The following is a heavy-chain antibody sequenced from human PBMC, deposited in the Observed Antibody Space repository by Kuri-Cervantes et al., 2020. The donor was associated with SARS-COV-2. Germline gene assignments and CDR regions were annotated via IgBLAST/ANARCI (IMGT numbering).Heavy chain of an antibody. CDR1: GGSISSYY. J-gene: IGHJ6*02. V-gene: IGHV4-59*01. CDR3: ARDRTAAGLYYYYYGMDV. CDR2: IYYSGST. Sequence: SETLSLTCTVSGGSISSYYWSWIRQPPGKGLEWIGYIYYSGSTNYNPSLKSRVTISVDTSKNQFSLKLSSVTAADTAVYYCARDRTAAGLYYYYYGMDVWGQGTTVT. D-gene: IGHD6-13*01.